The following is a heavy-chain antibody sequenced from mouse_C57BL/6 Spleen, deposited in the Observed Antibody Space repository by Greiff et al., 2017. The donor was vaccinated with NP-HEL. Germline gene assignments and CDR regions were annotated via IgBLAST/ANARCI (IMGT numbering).Heavy chain of an antibody. CDR1: GFSLTTSGMG. Sequence: QVTLKESGPGILQPSQTLSLTCSFSGFSLTTSGMGVSWLRQPSGKGLEWLAHIYWDDDKRYNPSLKRRLTISKDTSRNQVILKTTSVDTSDTATYYCARMVGEWYFDVWGTGTTVTVSS. CDR2: IYWDDDK. CDR3: ARMVGEWYFDV. J-gene: IGHJ1*03. V-gene: IGHV8-12*01. D-gene: IGHD1-1*02.